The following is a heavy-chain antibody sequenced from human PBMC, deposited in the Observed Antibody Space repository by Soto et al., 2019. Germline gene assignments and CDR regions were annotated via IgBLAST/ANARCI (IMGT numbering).Heavy chain of an antibody. V-gene: IGHV3-23*01. CDR3: AKLTDYSNYHNHFYFDY. CDR1: GFTFSSYA. Sequence: PGGSLRLSCAASGFTFSSYAMSWVRQAPGKGLEWVSAISGSGGSTYYADSVKGRFTISRDNSKNTLYLQMNSLRAEDTAVYYCAKLTDYSNYHNHFYFDYWGQGTLVTVSS. D-gene: IGHD4-4*01. CDR2: ISGSGGST. J-gene: IGHJ4*02.